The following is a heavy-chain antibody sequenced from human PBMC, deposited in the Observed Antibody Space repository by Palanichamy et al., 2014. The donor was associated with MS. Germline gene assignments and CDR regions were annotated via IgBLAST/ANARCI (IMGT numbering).Heavy chain of an antibody. V-gene: IGHV3-48*01. CDR2: ISHSGSHI. J-gene: IGHJ4*02. Sequence: DVQLVESGGGLLQPGGSLRLSCAASGVTLSSYTMNWVRQAPGKGLEWVSYISHSGSHILYADSVRGRFIISRDNAKNSLYLQMNSLRAEDTAVYYCARGSLDRWEVLDDWGQGTLVTVSS. D-gene: IGHD1-26*01. CDR1: GVTLSSYT. CDR3: ARGSLDRWEVLDD.